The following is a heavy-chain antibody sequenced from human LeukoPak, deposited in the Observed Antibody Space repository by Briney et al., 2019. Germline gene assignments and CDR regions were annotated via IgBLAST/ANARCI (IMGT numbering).Heavy chain of an antibody. Sequence: SETLSLTCTVSGGSISSYYWSWIRQPPGKGLEWIGYIYYSGGTNYNPSLKSRVTISVDTSKNQFSLKLSSVTAADTAVYYCAREHGSYVPYWGQGTLVTVSS. CDR1: GGSISSYY. CDR2: IYYSGGT. D-gene: IGHD1-26*01. J-gene: IGHJ4*02. CDR3: AREHGSYVPY. V-gene: IGHV4-59*01.